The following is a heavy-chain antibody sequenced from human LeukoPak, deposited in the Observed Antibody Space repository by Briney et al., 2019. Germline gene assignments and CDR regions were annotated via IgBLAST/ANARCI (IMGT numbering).Heavy chain of an antibody. CDR2: IKQDASEK. D-gene: IGHD2-15*01. CDR3: ARFGMDAAIDY. V-gene: IGHV3-7*01. Sequence: GSLRLSCAASGFTFSGYWMSWVRQAPGKGLEWVATIKQDASEKAYVDSVEGRFTSSRDNAKSSLFLQMDSLRAEDTAVYYCARFGMDAAIDYWGQGTLVTVSS. CDR1: GFTFSGYW. J-gene: IGHJ4*02.